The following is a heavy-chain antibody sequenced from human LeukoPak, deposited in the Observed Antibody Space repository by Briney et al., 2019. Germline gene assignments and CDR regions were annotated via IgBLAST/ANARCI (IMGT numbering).Heavy chain of an antibody. CDR3: AKRVVGATYGYYFDY. Sequence: QPGGSLRLSCAASGFTFSDTWMHWVRQAPGKGLEWVSAISGSGGSTYYADSVKGRFTISRDNSKNTLYLQMNSLRAEDTAVYYCAKRVVGATYGYYFDYWGQGTLVTVSS. J-gene: IGHJ4*02. V-gene: IGHV3-23*01. CDR2: ISGSGGST. CDR1: GFTFSDTW. D-gene: IGHD1-26*01.